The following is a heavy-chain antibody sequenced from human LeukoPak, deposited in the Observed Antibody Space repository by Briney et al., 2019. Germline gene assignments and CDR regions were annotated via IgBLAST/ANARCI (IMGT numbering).Heavy chain of an antibody. Sequence: GGSLRLSCAASGFTFDDYAMHWVRQAPGKGLEWVSGISWNSGSIGYADSVKGRFTISRDNAKNSLYLQMNSLRAEDTALYYCAKDKGSGYDAPGGVWFDPWGQGTLVTVSS. V-gene: IGHV3-9*01. D-gene: IGHD5-12*01. CDR2: ISWNSGSI. J-gene: IGHJ5*02. CDR1: GFTFDDYA. CDR3: AKDKGSGYDAPGGVWFDP.